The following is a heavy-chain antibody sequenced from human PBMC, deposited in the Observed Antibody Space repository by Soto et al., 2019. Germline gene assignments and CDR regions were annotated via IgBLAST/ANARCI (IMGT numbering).Heavy chain of an antibody. Sequence: PSETLSLTCTVSGGSISSYYWSWIRQPPGKGLEWIGYIYYSGSTNYNPSLKSRVTISVDTSKNQFSLKLSSVTAADTAVYYCARYGHYADAFDIWGQGTMVTLSS. D-gene: IGHD4-17*01. CDR2: IYYSGST. CDR1: GGSISSYY. J-gene: IGHJ3*02. V-gene: IGHV4-59*01. CDR3: ARYGHYADAFDI.